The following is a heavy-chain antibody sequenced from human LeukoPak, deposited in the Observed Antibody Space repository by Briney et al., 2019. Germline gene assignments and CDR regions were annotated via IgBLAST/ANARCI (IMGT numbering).Heavy chain of an antibody. Sequence: PSETLSLTCTVSGGSISSYYWSWIRQPPGKGLEWIGYIYYSGSTNYNPSLKSRVTISVDTSKNQFSLKLNSVTAADSAVYYCARQTDCSTTSCRMDVWGQGTTVTVSS. J-gene: IGHJ6*02. CDR2: IYYSGST. V-gene: IGHV4-59*08. CDR3: ARQTDCSTTSCRMDV. CDR1: GGSISSYY. D-gene: IGHD2-2*01.